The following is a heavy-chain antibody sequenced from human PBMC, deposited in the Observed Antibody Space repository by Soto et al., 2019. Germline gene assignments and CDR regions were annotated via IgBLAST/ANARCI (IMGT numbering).Heavy chain of an antibody. CDR2: IWPDGNIE. D-gene: IGHD1-26*01. V-gene: IGHV3-33*01. CDR1: GFKFSNYG. CDR3: ARAGIVATTQLGWFDP. J-gene: IGHJ5*02. Sequence: QVQLVESGGGVVQPGRSLRLSCSASGFKFSNYGFHWVRQAPGKGLEWVAAIWPDGNIEHYLDAVKGRFTIPRDNSNNTLSLQMNSLSPDDTAIYYCARAGIVATTQLGWFDPWGQGTLVIVSS.